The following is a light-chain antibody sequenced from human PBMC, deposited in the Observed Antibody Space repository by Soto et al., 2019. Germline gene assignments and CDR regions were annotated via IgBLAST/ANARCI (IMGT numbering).Light chain of an antibody. CDR2: EGS. Sequence: QSALTQPASVSGSHGQSITISCTGRSSYVGSYNLVSWHQQYPGKAPKLMIYEGSKRPSGVSNRFSGSKSGNTASLTISGLQAEDEADYYCCSYAGRSTLVFGGGTKLTVL. J-gene: IGLJ3*02. CDR1: SSYVGSYNL. V-gene: IGLV2-23*01. CDR3: CSYAGRSTLV.